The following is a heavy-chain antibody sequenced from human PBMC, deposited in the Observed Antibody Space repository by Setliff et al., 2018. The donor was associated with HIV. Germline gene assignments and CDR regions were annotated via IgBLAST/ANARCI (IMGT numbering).Heavy chain of an antibody. V-gene: IGHV1-69-2*01. CDR1: GGTFSSYA. D-gene: IGHD3-10*01. CDR3: ATLDYYGSQTYNLALHY. Sequence: GASVKVSCKASGGTFSSYAISWVRQAPGQGLEWMGRVDPKNGKTLYAENLRGRITITADTSTDTAYMELNSLRSEDTAMYYCATLDYYGSQTYNLALHYWGQGTLVTVSS. J-gene: IGHJ4*02. CDR2: VDPKNGKT.